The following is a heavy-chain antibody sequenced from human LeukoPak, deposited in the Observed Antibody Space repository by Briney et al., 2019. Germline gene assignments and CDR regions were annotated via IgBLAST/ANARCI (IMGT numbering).Heavy chain of an antibody. V-gene: IGHV4-34*01. Sequence: SETLSLTCAVYGGSFSGYYWSRIRQPPGKGLEWIGEINHSGSTNYNPSLKSRVTISVDTSKNQFSLKLSSVTAADTAVYYCARLGSAWYYYDSSGLRNYYFDYWGQGTLVTVSS. J-gene: IGHJ4*02. CDR1: GGSFSGYY. D-gene: IGHD3-22*01. CDR2: INHSGST. CDR3: ARLGSAWYYYDSSGLRNYYFDY.